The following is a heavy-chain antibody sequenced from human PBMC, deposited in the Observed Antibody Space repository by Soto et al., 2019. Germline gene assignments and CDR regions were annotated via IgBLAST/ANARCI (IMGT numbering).Heavy chain of an antibody. V-gene: IGHV1-69*01. Sequence: QVQLVQSGAEVKKPGSSVKVSCKASGGTFSSYDISWVRQATGQGLEWMGGIIPICGTANYAQKFQGRVTITADESTSTANMELSSLRAEDTAVYYCARGLGGSDLDPWGQGTLVTVSS. CDR1: GGTFSSYD. D-gene: IGHD1-26*01. J-gene: IGHJ5*02. CDR3: ARGLGGSDLDP. CDR2: IIPICGTA.